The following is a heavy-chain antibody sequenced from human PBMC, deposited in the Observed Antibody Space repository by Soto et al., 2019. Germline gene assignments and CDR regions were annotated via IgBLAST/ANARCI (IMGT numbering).Heavy chain of an antibody. CDR1: GFTFTRYG. Sequence: VGSLILCCAASGFTFTRYGMNWVRQAPGKGLEWVSSISSTTNYIYYGDSMKGRFTISRDNAKNSLYLEMNSLRAEDTAVYYCARESEDLTSNFDYWGQGTLVNVSS. CDR3: ARESEDLTSNFDY. CDR2: ISSTTNYI. J-gene: IGHJ4*02. V-gene: IGHV3-21*06.